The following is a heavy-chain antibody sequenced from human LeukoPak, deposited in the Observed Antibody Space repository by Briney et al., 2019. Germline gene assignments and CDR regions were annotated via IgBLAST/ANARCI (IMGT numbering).Heavy chain of an antibody. J-gene: IGHJ4*02. D-gene: IGHD2-21*02. Sequence: GRSLRLSCTASGFTFGDYAMSWVRQAPGKGLEWVGLIRGKAYGGTTGYAASVKGRFTISRGDSKSIAYLQMNSLKPEDTAVYYCTKAYCGGNCWGDYWGQGTLVTVSS. CDR3: TKAYCGGNCWGDY. CDR2: IRGKAYGGTT. V-gene: IGHV3-49*04. CDR1: GFTFGDYA.